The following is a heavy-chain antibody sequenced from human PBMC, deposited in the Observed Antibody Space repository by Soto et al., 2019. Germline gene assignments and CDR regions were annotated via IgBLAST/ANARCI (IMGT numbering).Heavy chain of an antibody. CDR1: GGSTNRGGYY. Sequence: SETLSLTCTVSGGSTNRGGYYWNWIRQHPGKGLEWLGYISYTGSTYYNPSLGSRITISGGTSKNQFSLRLSSVTAADTAVYYCARGLIVMLAGIEELINSHFDSWGQGTLVTVSS. D-gene: IGHD2-21*02. CDR3: ARGLIVMLAGIEELINSHFDS. CDR2: ISYTGST. V-gene: IGHV4-31*03. J-gene: IGHJ4*02.